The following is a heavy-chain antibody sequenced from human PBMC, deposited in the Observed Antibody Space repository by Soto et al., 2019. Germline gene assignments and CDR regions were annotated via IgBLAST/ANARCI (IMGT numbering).Heavy chain of an antibody. CDR1: GFSLSTHA. J-gene: IGHJ4*02. CDR2: ISYDESNK. V-gene: IGHV3-30-3*01. CDR3: ARGLLYSSSWYGDC. Sequence: QVQLVESGGGVVQPERSLRLSCAASGFSLSTHAMHWVRQAPGKGLEWVAAISYDESNKYYADSVKGRFTISRDKSKNPLYLQLNSLRAEDTAVYYCARGLLYSSSWYGDCWGQGTLVTVSS. D-gene: IGHD6-13*01.